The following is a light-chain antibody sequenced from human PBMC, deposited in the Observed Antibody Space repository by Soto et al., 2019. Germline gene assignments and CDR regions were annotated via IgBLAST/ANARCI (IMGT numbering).Light chain of an antibody. CDR1: SSDVGGYNY. Sequence: QSVLTQPPSASGSPGQSVPISCTGTSSDVGGYNYVSWYQQHPGKAPKLMIYEVSKRPSGVPDRCSGSKSGNTASLTVSGLQAEDEADYYCSSYAGSNNFDVVFVGGTQLTVL. CDR3: SSYAGSNNFDVV. CDR2: EVS. V-gene: IGLV2-8*01. J-gene: IGLJ2*01.